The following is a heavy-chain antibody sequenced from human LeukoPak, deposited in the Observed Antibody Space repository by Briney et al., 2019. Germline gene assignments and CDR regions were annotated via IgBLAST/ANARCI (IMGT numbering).Heavy chain of an antibody. J-gene: IGHJ5*02. CDR1: GGSISSYY. CDR2: IYTSGST. V-gene: IGHV4-4*07. CDR3: AMSRITIFGVGFDP. Sequence: SETLSLTCTVSGGSISSYYWSWIRQPAGKGLEWIGRIYTSGSTNYNPSLKSRVTMSVDTSENQFSLKLSSVTAADTAVYYCAMSRITIFGVGFDPWGQGTLVTVSS. D-gene: IGHD3-3*01.